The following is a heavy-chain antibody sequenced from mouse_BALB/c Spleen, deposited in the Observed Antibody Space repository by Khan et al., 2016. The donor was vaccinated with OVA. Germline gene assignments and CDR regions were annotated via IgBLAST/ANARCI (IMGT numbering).Heavy chain of an antibody. D-gene: IGHD2-3*01. CDR3: ARPAYDGYYDY. V-gene: IGHV1S137*01. Sequence: QVQLQQSGHELVRPGVSVKMSCKGSGYTFTDYAMYWVKQSHAKSLEWIGLISTYSGNTNYNQKFKGKATMTVDKSSSTAYMELARLTSEDSAIXYCARPAYDGYYDYWGQGTTLTVSS. CDR2: ISTYSGNT. CDR1: GYTFTDYA. J-gene: IGHJ2*01.